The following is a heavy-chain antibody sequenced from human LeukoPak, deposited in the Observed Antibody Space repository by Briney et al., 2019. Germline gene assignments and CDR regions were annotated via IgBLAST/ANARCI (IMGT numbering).Heavy chain of an antibody. CDR2: MSTSSTYK. Sequence: PGGSLRLSCADSGVNFSSCGMNWVWLAPGKGLEWVSSMSTSSTYKYYADSVKGRFTITRDNAKNSLYLQMNSLRAEYTAVYYCARDDSDSSGYYSDFWGQGTLVTVSS. V-gene: IGHV3-21*01. D-gene: IGHD3-22*01. CDR3: ARDDSDSSGYYSDF. CDR1: GVNFSSCG. J-gene: IGHJ4*02.